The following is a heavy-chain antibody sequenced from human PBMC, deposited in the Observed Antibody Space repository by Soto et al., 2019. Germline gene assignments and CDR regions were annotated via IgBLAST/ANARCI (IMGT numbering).Heavy chain of an antibody. CDR2: ISSSSSYT. CDR1: GFTFSDYY. Sequence: QVQLVESGGGLVKPGGSLRLSCAASGFTFSDYYMSWIRQAPGKGLEWVSYISSSSSYTNYADSVKGRFTISRDNAKNSLYLQMNSLRAEETAVYYCASGGVGATRFDYWGQGTLVTVSS. D-gene: IGHD1-26*01. V-gene: IGHV3-11*06. CDR3: ASGGVGATRFDY. J-gene: IGHJ4*02.